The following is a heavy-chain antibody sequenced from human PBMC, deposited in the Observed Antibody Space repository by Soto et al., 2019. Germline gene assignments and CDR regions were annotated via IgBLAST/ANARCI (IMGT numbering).Heavy chain of an antibody. V-gene: IGHV3-53*01. CDR3: ARDLEGGSYDY. J-gene: IGHJ4*02. CDR2: IYSGGST. CDR1: GFTVSSNY. D-gene: IGHD1-26*01. Sequence: GGSLRLSCAASGFTVSSNYMSWVRQAPGKGLEWVLVIYSGGSTYYADSVKGRFTISRDNSKNTLYLQMNSLRAEDTAVYYCARDLEGGSYDYWGQGTLVTVSS.